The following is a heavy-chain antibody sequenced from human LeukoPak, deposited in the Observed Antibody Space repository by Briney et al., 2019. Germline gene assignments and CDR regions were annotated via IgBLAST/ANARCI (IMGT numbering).Heavy chain of an antibody. CDR2: ISYDRSNE. D-gene: IGHD2-15*01. CDR3: ARICSGGNCYFPSI. Sequence: PGRSLRLSCTASGFNFRSYAMYWVRQAPGKGLEWVAIISYDRSNEHYADSVKGRFTISRDTSKNTLYLQMNSLRAEDTAVYYCARICSGGNCYFPSIWGQGTMVTVSS. V-gene: IGHV3-30-3*01. J-gene: IGHJ3*02. CDR1: GFNFRSYA.